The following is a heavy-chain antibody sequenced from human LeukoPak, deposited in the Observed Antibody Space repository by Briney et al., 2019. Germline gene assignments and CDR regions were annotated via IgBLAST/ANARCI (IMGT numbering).Heavy chain of an antibody. D-gene: IGHD3-3*01. CDR2: ISSSSSYI. J-gene: IGHJ4*02. V-gene: IGHV3-21*01. Sequence: PGGSLRLSCAASGFTFSSYSMNWVRQAPGKGLEWVSSISSSSSYIYYADSVKGRFTISRDNAKNSLYLQMNSLRAEDTAVYYCASNPTDFWSGYYSGSRVDYWGQGTLVTVSS. CDR1: GFTFSSYS. CDR3: ASNPTDFWSGYYSGSRVDY.